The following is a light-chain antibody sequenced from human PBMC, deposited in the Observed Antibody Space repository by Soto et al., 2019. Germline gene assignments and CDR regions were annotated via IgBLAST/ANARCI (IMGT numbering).Light chain of an antibody. Sequence: QSALTQPASVSGSPGQSITISCTGTRSDVGGYDYVAWYQQHPGKVPKLLIYGVTYRPSGVSNRCSGSKSGNTASLTISGLQALDEADYYCSAYTSSRTVIFGGGTKLTVL. CDR3: SAYTSSRTVI. V-gene: IGLV2-14*03. CDR1: RSDVGGYDY. CDR2: GVT. J-gene: IGLJ2*01.